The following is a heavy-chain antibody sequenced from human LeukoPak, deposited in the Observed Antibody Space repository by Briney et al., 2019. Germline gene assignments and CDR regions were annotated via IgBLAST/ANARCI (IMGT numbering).Heavy chain of an antibody. Sequence: SETLSLTCTVSGGSISSYYWSWIRQPPGKGLEWIGYIYYSGSTNYNPSLKSRVTISVDTSKNQFSLKLSSVTAADTAVYYCARDGSMGGWFDPWGQGTLVTVSS. V-gene: IGHV4-59*01. J-gene: IGHJ5*02. CDR2: IYYSGST. CDR3: ARDGSMGGWFDP. D-gene: IGHD1-26*01. CDR1: GGSISSYY.